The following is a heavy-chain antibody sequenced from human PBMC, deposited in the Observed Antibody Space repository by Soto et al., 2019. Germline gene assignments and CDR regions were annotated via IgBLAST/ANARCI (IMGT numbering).Heavy chain of an antibody. Sequence: ASVKVSCKASGYKFTSFGINWVRQAPGQGLEWMGWINPNSGGTNYAQKFQGWVTMTRDTSISTAYMELSRLRSDDTAVYYCARGFGIAASVDVWGKGTTVTVSS. CDR1: GYKFTSFG. CDR3: ARGFGIAASVDV. D-gene: IGHD6-13*01. J-gene: IGHJ6*04. CDR2: INPNSGGT. V-gene: IGHV1-2*04.